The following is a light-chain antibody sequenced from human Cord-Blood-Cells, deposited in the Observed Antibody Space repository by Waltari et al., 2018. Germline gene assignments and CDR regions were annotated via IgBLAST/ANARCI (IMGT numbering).Light chain of an antibody. CDR3: CSYAGSYCYV. Sequence: QSALTQPRSVSGSPVQSVTISCPGPSSDVGVSNYCSWYQQHPGKAPKLMIYDVSKWPSGVPDRFSGSKSGNTASLTISGLQAEDEADYYCCSYAGSYCYVFGTGTKVTVL. CDR1: SSDVGVSNY. J-gene: IGLJ1*01. V-gene: IGLV2-11*01. CDR2: DVS.